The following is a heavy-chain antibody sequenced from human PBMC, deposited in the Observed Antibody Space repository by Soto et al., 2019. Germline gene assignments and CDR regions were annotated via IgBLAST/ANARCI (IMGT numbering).Heavy chain of an antibody. CDR2: FHYTGIS. V-gene: IGHV4-59*01. CDR3: ERGDSNWQSFDY. J-gene: IGHJ4*02. Sequence: NPSETLSLTCTVSGGSISSYYWSWIRQPPGKGLEWIGYFHYTGISNYNSSLKSRVNMSIDTSKNQLSLKLSSVSAEDTAIYYCERGDSNWQSFDYWGQADLVTVSS. D-gene: IGHD4-4*01. CDR1: GGSISSYY.